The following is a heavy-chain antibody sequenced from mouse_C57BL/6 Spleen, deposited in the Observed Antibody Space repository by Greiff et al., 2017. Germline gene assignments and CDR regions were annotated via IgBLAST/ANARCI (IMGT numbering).Heavy chain of an antibody. CDR2: ISSGSSTI. D-gene: IGHD1-1*01. CDR1: GFTFSDYG. V-gene: IGHV5-17*01. Sequence: EVKLMESGGGLVKPGGSLKLSCAASGFTFSDYGMHWVRQAPEKGLEWVAYISSGSSTIYYADTVKGRFTISRDNAKNTLFLQMTSLRSEDTAMYYCARRPLNLLNAMDYWGQGTSVTVSS. CDR3: ARRPLNLLNAMDY. J-gene: IGHJ4*01.